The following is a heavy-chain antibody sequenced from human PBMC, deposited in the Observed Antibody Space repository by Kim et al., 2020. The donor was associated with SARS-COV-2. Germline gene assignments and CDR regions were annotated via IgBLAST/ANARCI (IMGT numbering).Heavy chain of an antibody. Sequence: YYAGTVKSRFANSRDNAKHSLYLQMNSLRDEDTAVYYCARDTSGSYSFDCWGQGTLVTVSS. D-gene: IGHD1-26*01. V-gene: IGHV3-48*02. J-gene: IGHJ4*02. CDR3: ARDTSGSYSFDC.